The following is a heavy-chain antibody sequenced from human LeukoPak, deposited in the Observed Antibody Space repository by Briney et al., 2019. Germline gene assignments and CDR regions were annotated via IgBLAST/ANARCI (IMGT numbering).Heavy chain of an antibody. J-gene: IGHJ4*02. CDR1: GFSFRTYN. Sequence: GGSLRLSCAASGFSFRTYNLHWVRQAPGKGLERVALIWNDRNGQSYGDSVKGRFTISRDNSKNMLYLQMNSLTAEDTAMYYCALKLFDDSDYWGQGTLVTVSS. V-gene: IGHV3-33*01. CDR3: ALKLFDDSDY. CDR2: IWNDRNGQ. D-gene: IGHD2-15*01.